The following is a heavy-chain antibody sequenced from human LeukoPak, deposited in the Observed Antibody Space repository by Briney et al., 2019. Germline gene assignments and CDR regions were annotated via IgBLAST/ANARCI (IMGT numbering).Heavy chain of an antibody. D-gene: IGHD3-22*01. CDR1: GFTFSSYG. CDR2: ISYDGSNK. J-gene: IGHJ4*02. Sequence: GRSLRLSCAASGFTFSSYGMHWVRQAPGKGLEWVAVISYDGSNKYYADSVKGRFTISRDNSKNTLYLQMNSLRAEDTAVYYCAKDLYYDSSGYPIDYWGQGTLVTVSS. V-gene: IGHV3-30*18. CDR3: AKDLYYDSSGYPIDY.